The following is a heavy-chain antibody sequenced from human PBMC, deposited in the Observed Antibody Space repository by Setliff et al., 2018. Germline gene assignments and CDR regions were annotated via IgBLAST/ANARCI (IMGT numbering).Heavy chain of an antibody. CDR1: GFTFTSHG. D-gene: IGHD7-27*01. J-gene: IGHJ2*01. CDR3: VRGWTWGAGWYLDL. V-gene: IGHV3-48*03. CDR2: INNWGYST. Sequence: PGGSLRLSCEVSGFTFTSHGMNWLRQAPGRGLEWISYINNWGYSTYYADSVKGRFTISRDNAKNSLYLHMSSLRADDTAVYYCVRGWTWGAGWYLDLWGRGTLVTVSS.